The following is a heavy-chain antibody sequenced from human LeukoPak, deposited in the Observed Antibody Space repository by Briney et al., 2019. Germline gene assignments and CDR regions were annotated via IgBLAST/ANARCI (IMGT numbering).Heavy chain of an antibody. J-gene: IGHJ4*02. Sequence: GGSLRLSCAASGFTFSSYWMSWVRQAPGKGLEWVATIKQDGSEKYYVDSVKGRFTISRDNAKNSLYLQMNSLRAEDTAVYYCARFGPYYYDSSGYYYFDYWGQGTLVTVSS. V-gene: IGHV3-7*01. CDR2: IKQDGSEK. D-gene: IGHD3-22*01. CDR3: ARFGPYYYDSSGYYYFDY. CDR1: GFTFSSYW.